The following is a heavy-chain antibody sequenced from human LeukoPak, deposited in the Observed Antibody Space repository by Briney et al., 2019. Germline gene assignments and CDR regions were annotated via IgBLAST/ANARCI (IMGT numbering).Heavy chain of an antibody. Sequence: SVKVSCKASGFTFPSSGVQWVRQARGQRLEWIGWIVVGSGNTNYAQKFQERVTITRDMSTGTAYMELSSLRSEDTVVYYCAAVGWEYSSSPLPMDVWGQGTTVTVSS. CDR3: AAVGWEYSSSPLPMDV. CDR2: IVVGSGNT. CDR1: GFTFPSSG. D-gene: IGHD6-6*01. J-gene: IGHJ6*02. V-gene: IGHV1-58*01.